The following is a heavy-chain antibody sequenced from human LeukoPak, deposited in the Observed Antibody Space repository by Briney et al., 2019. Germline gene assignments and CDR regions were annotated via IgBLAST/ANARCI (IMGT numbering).Heavy chain of an antibody. D-gene: IGHD3-22*01. CDR3: ARERDSSGWDAFDI. CDR1: GFTFTSSA. CDR2: IVVGSGNT. Sequence: SVKVSCKASGFTFTSSAMQWVRQARGQRLEWIGWIVVGSGNTNYAQKFQERVTITRDMSTSTAYMELSSLRSEDTAVYYCARERDSSGWDAFDIWGQGTMVTVSS. V-gene: IGHV1-58*02. J-gene: IGHJ3*02.